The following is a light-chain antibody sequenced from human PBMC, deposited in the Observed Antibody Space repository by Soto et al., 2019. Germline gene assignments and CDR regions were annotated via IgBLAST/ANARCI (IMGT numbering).Light chain of an antibody. CDR3: QQXXSSPLS. CDR1: QSVSSSY. J-gene: IGKJ4*01. CDR2: GAS. V-gene: IGKV3-20*01. Sequence: EIVLTQSPGTLSLSPGERATLSCRASQSVSSSYLAWYQQKPGQAPRLLIYGASSRATGIPDRFSGSGSGXXXXXXXXXXXXEDXXXYYCQQXXSSPLSFGGGTQVEIK.